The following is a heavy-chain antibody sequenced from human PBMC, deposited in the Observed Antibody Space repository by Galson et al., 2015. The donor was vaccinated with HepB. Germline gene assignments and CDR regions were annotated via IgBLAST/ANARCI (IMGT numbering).Heavy chain of an antibody. Sequence: SLRLSCAASGFTFSRYEMNWVRQAPGKGLEWVADISRSGETVNYADSVEGRFTISRDNLKNSLYLQMNSLRAEDTAVYYCAPLSAFFDHWGQGTLVTVSS. V-gene: IGHV3-48*03. CDR1: GFTFSRYE. D-gene: IGHD3-16*02. CDR2: ISRSGETV. CDR3: APLSAFFDH. J-gene: IGHJ4*02.